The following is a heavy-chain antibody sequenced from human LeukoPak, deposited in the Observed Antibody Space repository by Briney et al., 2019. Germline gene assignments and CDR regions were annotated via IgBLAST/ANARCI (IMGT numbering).Heavy chain of an antibody. D-gene: IGHD3-10*01. CDR1: GGSISTFY. Sequence: SETLSLTCTVSGGSISTFYWSWIRQPAGKGLEWIGRIFTSGSTNYNPSLKSRVTMSVDTSKNQFSLMLKSVTAADTALYYCARGMWFDTLFSTFDVWGQGTMVSVSS. CDR3: ARGMWFDTLFSTFDV. CDR2: IFTSGST. J-gene: IGHJ3*01. V-gene: IGHV4-4*07.